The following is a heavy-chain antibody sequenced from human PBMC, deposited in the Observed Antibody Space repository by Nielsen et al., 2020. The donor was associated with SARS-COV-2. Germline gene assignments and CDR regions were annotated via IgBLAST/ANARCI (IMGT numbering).Heavy chain of an antibody. D-gene: IGHD1-14*01. Sequence: GESLKISCAASGFAFSYFAIHWVRQAPGKGLEWVALISNDGTKKFYSDSVRGRFTISRDEPRNTVYLQANSLRLEDTAIYYCARNHYGTFETGGFYEYWGQGTLVSVSS. J-gene: IGHJ4*02. CDR3: ARNHYGTFETGGFYEY. CDR2: ISNDGTKK. V-gene: IGHV3-30*14. CDR1: GFAFSYFA.